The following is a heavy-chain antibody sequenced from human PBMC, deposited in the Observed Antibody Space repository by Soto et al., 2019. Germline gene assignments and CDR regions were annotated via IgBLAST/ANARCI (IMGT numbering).Heavy chain of an antibody. D-gene: IGHD3-22*01. J-gene: IGHJ4*02. CDR3: ARPLLYDSSGFPTYYFYY. V-gene: IGHV2-26*01. CDR2: IFSNDAK. CDR1: GFSLSNAKMG. Sequence: SGPTLVNPTETLTLTCTVSGFSLSNAKMGVSWIRQPPGKALEWLAHIFSNDAKSYSTSLNSRLTISKDTSKSQVVLTMTNMDPVDTATYYCARPLLYDSSGFPTYYFYYWGPGTLVTVPS.